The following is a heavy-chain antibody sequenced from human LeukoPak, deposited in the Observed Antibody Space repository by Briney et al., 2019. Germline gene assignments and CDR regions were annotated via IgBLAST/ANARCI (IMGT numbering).Heavy chain of an antibody. Sequence: ASVKVSCKASGYTFTSYGISWVRQAPGQGLEWMGWISAYNGNTNYAQKLQGRVTMTTDTSTSTAYMELRSLRSDDTAVYYCARHYYDSSGLYYFDYWGQGTLVTVSS. CDR3: ARHYYDSSGLYYFDY. CDR2: ISAYNGNT. D-gene: IGHD3-22*01. CDR1: GYTFTSYG. V-gene: IGHV1-18*01. J-gene: IGHJ4*02.